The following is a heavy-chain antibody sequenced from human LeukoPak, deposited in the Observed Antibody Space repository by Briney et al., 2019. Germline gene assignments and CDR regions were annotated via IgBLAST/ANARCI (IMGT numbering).Heavy chain of an antibody. CDR2: IQAKAYGGAT. V-gene: IGHV3-49*04. CDR1: GFTFSSYA. CDR3: TRAPHPRCSSSGCYLDY. Sequence: GGSLRLSCAASGFTFSSYAMSWVRQAPGKGLEWVGFIQAKAYGGATKYAASVNGRFSISRDDSQSIANLQMNDLKTEDTAVYYCTRAPHPRCSSSGCYLDYWGQGTLVTVSS. J-gene: IGHJ4*02. D-gene: IGHD2-2*01.